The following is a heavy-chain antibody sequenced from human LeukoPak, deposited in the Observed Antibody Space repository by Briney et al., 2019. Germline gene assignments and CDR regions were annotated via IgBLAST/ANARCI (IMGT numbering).Heavy chain of an antibody. V-gene: IGHV3-30-3*01. J-gene: IGHJ4*02. CDR1: GFTFSSYA. Sequence: GGSLRLSCAASGFTFSSYAMHWVRQAPGKGLEWVAVISDDGSNKYYADSVKGRFTISRDNSKNTLYLQMNSLRAEDTAVYYCARGPVYYYDSSGYYCDYWGQGTLVTVSS. D-gene: IGHD3-22*01. CDR2: ISDDGSNK. CDR3: ARGPVYYYDSSGYYCDY.